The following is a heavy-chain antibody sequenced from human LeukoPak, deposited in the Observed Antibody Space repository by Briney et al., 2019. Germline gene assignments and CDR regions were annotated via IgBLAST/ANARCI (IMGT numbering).Heavy chain of an antibody. Sequence: PSETLSLTCTVSGGSINFYYWSWIRQPAGKGLEWIGRIYSTGSTNYSPSLKSRVTMSVDKSKNQFSLNLSSVTAADTAVYYCARGIADPYSFDSWGQGTLVPVSS. D-gene: IGHD6-13*01. J-gene: IGHJ4*02. V-gene: IGHV4-4*07. CDR3: ARGIADPYSFDS. CDR2: IYSTGST. CDR1: GGSINFYY.